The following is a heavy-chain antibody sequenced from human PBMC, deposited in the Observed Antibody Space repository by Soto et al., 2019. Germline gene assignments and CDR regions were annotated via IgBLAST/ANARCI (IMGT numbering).Heavy chain of an antibody. CDR3: VKGFCCSLSCYTYSYMDV. CDR1: GFSFEDYA. CDR2: ISWTSGTT. V-gene: IGHV3-9*01. Sequence: EVQLVESGGDLVQPGRSLRLSCAASGFSFEDYAMHWVRQAPGKGLEWVSGISWTSGTTGYVDSVKGRFTVSRDNAKTSLYLKMNIMRAEDTAVYYCVKGFCCSLSCYTYSYMDVWGKGTTVTVSS. D-gene: IGHD2-2*01. J-gene: IGHJ6*03.